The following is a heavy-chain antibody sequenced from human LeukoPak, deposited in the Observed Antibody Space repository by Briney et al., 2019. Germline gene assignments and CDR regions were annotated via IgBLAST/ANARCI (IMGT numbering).Heavy chain of an antibody. CDR2: INPNSGGT. J-gene: IGHJ4*02. Sequence: ASVKVSCKASGYTFTGYYMHWVRQAPGQGPEWMGWINPNSGGTNYAQKFQGRVTMTRDTSISTAYMELSRLRSDDTAVYYCARDTGEVVITTSDYWGQGTLVTVSS. CDR1: GYTFTGYY. V-gene: IGHV1-2*02. D-gene: IGHD3-22*01. CDR3: ARDTGEVVITTSDY.